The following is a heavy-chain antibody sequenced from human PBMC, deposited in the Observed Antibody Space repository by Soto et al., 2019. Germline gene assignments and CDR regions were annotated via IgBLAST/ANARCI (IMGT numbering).Heavy chain of an antibody. Sequence: SETLSLTXTVSGGSISSXXXXXXXQPPGKGLEWIGCIYDSGSTNXNPSLKSRVTISVDTSKNQFSLKLSSVTAAGTAVXYXARGGVDXAXXPGYWGQGTLVTVSS. D-gene: IGHD5-18*01. CDR2: IYDSGST. CDR1: GGSISSXX. CDR3: ARGGVDXAXXPGY. V-gene: IGHV4-59*01. J-gene: IGHJ4*02.